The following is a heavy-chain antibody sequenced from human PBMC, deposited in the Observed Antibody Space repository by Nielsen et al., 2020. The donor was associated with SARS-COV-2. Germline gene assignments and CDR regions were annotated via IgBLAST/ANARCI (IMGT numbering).Heavy chain of an antibody. V-gene: IGHV3-7*03. CDR2: IKQDGSEK. CDR3: ATQGHYYDFWSGYYWQTTGSGWFDP. CDR1: GFTFSSYW. D-gene: IGHD3-3*01. Sequence: GESLKISCAASGFTFSSYWMSWVRQAPGKGLEWVANIKQDGSEKYYVDSVKGRFTISRDNAKNSLYLQMNSLRAEDTAVYYCATQGHYYDFWSGYYWQTTGSGWFDPWGQGTLVTVSS. J-gene: IGHJ5*02.